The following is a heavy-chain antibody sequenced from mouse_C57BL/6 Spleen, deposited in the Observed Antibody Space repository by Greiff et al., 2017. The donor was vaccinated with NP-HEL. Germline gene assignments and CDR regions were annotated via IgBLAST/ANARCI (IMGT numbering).Heavy chain of an antibody. Sequence: EVKLVESGAELVKPGASVKLSCTASGFNIKDYYMHWVKQRTEQGLEWIGRIDPEDGETKSASKFQGKATITAATSSNTAYLQLSSLTSADAAVYYCARHGNYAMDYWGQGTSVTVSS. J-gene: IGHJ4*01. V-gene: IGHV14-2*01. CDR1: GFNIKDYY. CDR3: ARHGNYAMDY. CDR2: IDPEDGET. D-gene: IGHD1-1*01.